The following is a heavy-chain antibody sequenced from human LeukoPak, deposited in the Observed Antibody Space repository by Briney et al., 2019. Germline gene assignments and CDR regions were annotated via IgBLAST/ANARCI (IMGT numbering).Heavy chain of an antibody. CDR1: GFTFSNYA. CDR2: MSGSGGTT. CDR3: AKDRMHLTTVVTTFDL. D-gene: IGHD4-23*01. V-gene: IGHV3-23*01. Sequence: PGGSLRLSCAASGFTFSNYAMSWVRQAPGKGLEWVSVMSGSGGTTYSADSVKGRFTISRDNSKNTLYLQMNSLRAEDTAVYYCAKDRMHLTTVVTTFDLWGRGTLVTVSS. J-gene: IGHJ2*01.